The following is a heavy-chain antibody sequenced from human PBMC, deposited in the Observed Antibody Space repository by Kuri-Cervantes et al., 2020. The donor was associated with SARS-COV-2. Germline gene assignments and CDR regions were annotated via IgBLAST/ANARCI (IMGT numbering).Heavy chain of an antibody. CDR3: AKDRYFDGRGGYYELGY. V-gene: IGHV4-4*07. J-gene: IGHJ4*02. CDR1: GDSFSDSY. D-gene: IGHD3-22*01. CDR2: IHPSGST. Sequence: SQTLSLTCVVSGDSFSDSYWSWIRQPAGKGLEWIGRIHPSGSTNYNSSLESRVTMSIDTSKKQFSLNLSAVTAADTAVYYCAKDRYFDGRGGYYELGYWGQGVLVTDSS.